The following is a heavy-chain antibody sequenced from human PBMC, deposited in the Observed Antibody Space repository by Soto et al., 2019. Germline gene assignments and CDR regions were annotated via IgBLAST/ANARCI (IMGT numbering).Heavy chain of an antibody. CDR2: MNPNSGNT. CDR3: ARGHLYGTQNWLDP. V-gene: IGHV1-8*01. D-gene: IGHD3-16*01. CDR1: GYTFTSYD. Sequence: ASVKVSCKASGYTFTSYDINWVRQATGQGLEWMGWMNPNSGNTGYAQKFQGRVTMTRNTSISTAYMELSSLRSEDTAVYYCARGHLYGTQNWLDPWGQGTMVTVYS. J-gene: IGHJ5*02.